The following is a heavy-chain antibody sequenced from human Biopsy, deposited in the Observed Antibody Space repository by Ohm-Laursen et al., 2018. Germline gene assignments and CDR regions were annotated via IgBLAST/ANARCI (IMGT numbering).Heavy chain of an antibody. J-gene: IGHJ6*02. CDR3: ATRVTPVTTLYYYAMDV. Sequence: SVKVSCKTSGVTFNSYAISWVRQAPGQGLEWMGGVMPIFGTANYAQKFQGRVTITADKSTSTAHLDLSSLRSEDTAVYYCATRVTPVTTLYYYAMDVWAKGPRSPSP. CDR1: GVTFNSYA. D-gene: IGHD4-17*01. V-gene: IGHV1-69*06. CDR2: VMPIFGTA.